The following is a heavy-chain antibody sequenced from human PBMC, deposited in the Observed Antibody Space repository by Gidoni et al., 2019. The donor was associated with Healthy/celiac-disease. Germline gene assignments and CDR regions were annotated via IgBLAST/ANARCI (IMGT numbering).Heavy chain of an antibody. Sequence: QVQLVQSGAEVTRPGSSGKVSCKASGCTFSRYAISWVRQAPGQGLEWMGGIIPICGTANYAQKFQGRVTITADESTSTAYMELSSLRSEDTAVYYCARGYYGSSGDFDAFDIWGQGTMVTVSS. CDR1: GCTFSRYA. CDR3: ARGYYGSSGDFDAFDI. J-gene: IGHJ3*02. D-gene: IGHD3-22*01. V-gene: IGHV1-69*01. CDR2: IIPICGTA.